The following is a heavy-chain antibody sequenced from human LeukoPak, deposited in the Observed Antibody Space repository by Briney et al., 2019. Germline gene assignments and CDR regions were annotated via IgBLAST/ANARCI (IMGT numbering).Heavy chain of an antibody. CDR2: INIGGTNT. CDR3: ATDGAGFDT. Sequence: GGSLRLSCAASGFTFNDYYMSWIRQAPGKGLEWLSYINIGGTNTHCADSVRGRFTISRDNAKKSLYLEMNNLRAEDTAVYYCATDGAGFDTWGQGVLVTVSS. J-gene: IGHJ5*02. CDR1: GFTFNDYY. V-gene: IGHV3-11*01.